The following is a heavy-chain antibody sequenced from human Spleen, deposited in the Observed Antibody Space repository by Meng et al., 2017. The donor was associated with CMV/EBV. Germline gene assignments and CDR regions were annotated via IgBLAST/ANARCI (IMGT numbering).Heavy chain of an antibody. CDR2: IYYSGST. V-gene: IGHV4-31*02. CDR3: ARVGLGSYGYEGWFDP. D-gene: IGHD5-18*01. Sequence: GGSISSGGYYWSWIRQHPGKGLEWIGYIYYSGSTYYNPSLKSRVTISVDTSKNQFSLKLSSVTAADTAVYYCARVGLGSYGYEGWFDPWGQGTLVPSPQ. J-gene: IGHJ5*02. CDR1: GGSISSGGYY.